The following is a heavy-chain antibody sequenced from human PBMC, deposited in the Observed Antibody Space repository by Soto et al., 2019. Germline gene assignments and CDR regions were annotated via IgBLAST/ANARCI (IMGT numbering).Heavy chain of an antibody. CDR2: LNTYGNT. V-gene: IGHV4-4*07. CDR3: GRESGETWDYEAS. CDR1: GGSISSYR. D-gene: IGHD1-7*01. Sequence: SETLSLTCTVSGGSISSYRWSWIRQPAGKGLEWIGRLNTYGNTHYNPSLKSRVTVSVDTSRNQFFLTLWSVTAADSAVYHCGRESGETWDYEASWGQGTPVTVSS. J-gene: IGHJ5*02.